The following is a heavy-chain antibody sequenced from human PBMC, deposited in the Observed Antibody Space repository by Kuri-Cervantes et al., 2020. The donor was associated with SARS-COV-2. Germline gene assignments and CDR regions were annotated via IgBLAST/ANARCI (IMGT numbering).Heavy chain of an antibody. Sequence: GESLKISCVASGFSSSGFWMNWVRQAPGKGLEWVANIKQDGSEKYYVDSVKGRFTISRDNAKNSLYLQMNSLRAEDTAVYYCARVKKGGYSYGSLDYWGQGTLVTVSS. D-gene: IGHD5-18*01. V-gene: IGHV3-7*01. J-gene: IGHJ4*02. CDR2: IKQDGSEK. CDR3: ARVKKGGYSYGSLDY. CDR1: GFSSSGFW.